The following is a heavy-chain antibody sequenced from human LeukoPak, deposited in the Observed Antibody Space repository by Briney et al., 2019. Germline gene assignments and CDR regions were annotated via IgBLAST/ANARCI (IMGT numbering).Heavy chain of an antibody. D-gene: IGHD6-19*01. V-gene: IGHV3-30-3*01. CDR1: GFTFSSYA. CDR2: ISYDGSNK. Sequence: GGSLRLSCAASGFTFSSYAMHWVRQAPGKGLEWVAVISYDGSNKYYADSVKGLFTISRDNSKNTPYLQMNSLRAEDTAVYYCAREGIAVAGTFHYYGMDVWGQGTTVTVSS. CDR3: AREGIAVAGTFHYYGMDV. J-gene: IGHJ6*02.